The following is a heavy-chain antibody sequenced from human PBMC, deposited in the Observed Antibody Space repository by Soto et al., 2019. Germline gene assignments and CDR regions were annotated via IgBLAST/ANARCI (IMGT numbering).Heavy chain of an antibody. Sequence: QITLKESGPTLVKPTQTLTLTCTFSGFSLTTSGVGVGWIRQPPGKALEWLALIYWDDDKRYSPSPKSRPTISMDASKNQVILTMTNVDPVDTATYYCAHRRTGDRYYFDYWGQGALVTVSS. V-gene: IGHV2-5*02. CDR3: AHRRTGDRYYFDY. CDR2: IYWDDDK. J-gene: IGHJ4*02. D-gene: IGHD7-27*01. CDR1: GFSLTTSGVG.